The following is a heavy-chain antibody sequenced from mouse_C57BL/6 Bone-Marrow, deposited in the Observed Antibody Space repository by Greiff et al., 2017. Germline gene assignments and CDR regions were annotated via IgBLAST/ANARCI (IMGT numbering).Heavy chain of an antibody. Sequence: QVQLQQPGAELVMPGASVKLSCKASGYTFTSYWMHWVKQRTGQGLEWIGEIYPRSGNTYYNEKFKGKATLTADKSSSTAYMELRSLTSEDSAVYFCARGDYDWFAYWGQGTLVTVSA. D-gene: IGHD2-4*01. CDR3: ARGDYDWFAY. J-gene: IGHJ3*01. CDR1: GYTFTSYW. CDR2: IYPRSGNT. V-gene: IGHV1-81*01.